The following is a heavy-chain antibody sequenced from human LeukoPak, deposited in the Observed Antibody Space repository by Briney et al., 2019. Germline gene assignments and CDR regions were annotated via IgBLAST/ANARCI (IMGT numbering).Heavy chain of an antibody. CDR1: GFTFSSYS. CDR3: ARDRYGDSGYYFDY. V-gene: IGHV3-21*01. Sequence: GGSLRLSCAASGFTFSSYSMNWVRQAPGKGLEWGSSISSSSSYIYYADSVKGRFTISRDNSKNTLYLQMNSLRAEDTAVYYCARDRYGDSGYYFDYWGQGTLVTVSS. D-gene: IGHD4-17*01. CDR2: ISSSSSYI. J-gene: IGHJ4*02.